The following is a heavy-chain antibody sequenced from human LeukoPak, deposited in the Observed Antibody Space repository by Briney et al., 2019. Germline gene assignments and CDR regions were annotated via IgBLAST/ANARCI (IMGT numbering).Heavy chain of an antibody. CDR1: GGSISSGSYY. J-gene: IGHJ6*04. CDR2: IYKSGSS. V-gene: IGHV4-61*02. Sequence: KTSETLSLTCAVSGGSISSGSYYWSWIRQPAGKGLEWIGRIYKSGSSNYNPSLKSRVSMSVDSSKNHFSLNLTSVTAADTAVYYCARQYYYDGSGYKADVWGKGTTVTVSS. D-gene: IGHD3-22*01. CDR3: ARQYYYDGSGYKADV.